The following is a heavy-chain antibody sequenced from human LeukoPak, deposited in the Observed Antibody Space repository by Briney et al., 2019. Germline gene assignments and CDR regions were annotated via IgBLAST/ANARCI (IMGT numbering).Heavy chain of an antibody. CDR2: ISYDGSNK. CDR3: AKGRHYYFDY. CDR1: GFTFSSYA. Sequence: GSLRLSCAASGFTFSSYAMHWVRQAPGKGLEWVAVISYDGSNKYYADSVKGRFTISRDNSKNTLYLQMNSLRAEDTAVYYCAKGRHYYFDYWGQGTLVTVSS. J-gene: IGHJ4*02. D-gene: IGHD6-6*01. V-gene: IGHV3-30-3*01.